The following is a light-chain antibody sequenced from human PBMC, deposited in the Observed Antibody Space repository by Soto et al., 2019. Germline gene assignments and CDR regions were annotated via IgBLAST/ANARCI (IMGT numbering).Light chain of an antibody. J-gene: IGKJ2*01. CDR3: QQYINRPYT. V-gene: IGKV3-15*01. CDR2: GAS. CDR1: QSVSSS. Sequence: EIVMTQSPATLSVSPGERATLSCRASQSVSSSLAWYQQKPGQAPRLLISGASTRATGLPARFSGSGSGTEFTLTISSLQSEDFAVYYCQQYINRPYTFGQGTKLEI.